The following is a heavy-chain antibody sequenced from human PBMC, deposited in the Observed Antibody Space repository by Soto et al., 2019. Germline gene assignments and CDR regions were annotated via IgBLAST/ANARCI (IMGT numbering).Heavy chain of an antibody. D-gene: IGHD5-12*01. J-gene: IGHJ4*02. CDR3: ARGPSSGCFDS. CDR2: INPTSGGT. V-gene: IGHV1-2*02. Sequence: ASVKVSCKASGYTFTGYYMHWVRQAPGQGLEWMGWINPTSGGTKYAQKFLGRVTMTRDTSITTAYMELTNLTSEDTAMYYCARGPSSGCFDSWGQGTLVTVSS. CDR1: GYTFTGYY.